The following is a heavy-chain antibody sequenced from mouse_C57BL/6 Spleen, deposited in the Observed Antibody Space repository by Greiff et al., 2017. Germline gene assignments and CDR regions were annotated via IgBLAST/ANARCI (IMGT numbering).Heavy chain of an antibody. CDR1: GYSITSGYY. D-gene: IGHD2-4*01. CDR2: ISYDGSN. V-gene: IGHV3-6*01. Sequence: EVKLLESGPGLVKPSQSLSLTCSVTGYSITSGYYWNWIRQFPGNKLEWMGYISYDGSNNYNPSLKNRISITRDTSKNQFFLKLNSVTTEVTATYYCARVSQFGDYDYLPYDAMDYWCQGTSVTVSS. J-gene: IGHJ4*01. CDR3: ARVSQFGDYDYLPYDAMDY.